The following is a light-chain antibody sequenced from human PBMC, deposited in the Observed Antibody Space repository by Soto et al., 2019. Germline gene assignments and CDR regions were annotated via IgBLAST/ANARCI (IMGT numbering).Light chain of an antibody. CDR1: SSDVGNYNY. V-gene: IGLV2-8*01. CDR3: SSYAGSNNWV. CDR2: EVS. J-gene: IGLJ3*02. Sequence: QSVLTQSPSASGSPGQSVTISCTGTSSDVGNYNYVSWYQQHPGKAPKLMIYEVSKRPSGVPDRFSGSKSGNTASLTVSGLQAEDEADYYCSSYAGSNNWVFGGGTQLTVL.